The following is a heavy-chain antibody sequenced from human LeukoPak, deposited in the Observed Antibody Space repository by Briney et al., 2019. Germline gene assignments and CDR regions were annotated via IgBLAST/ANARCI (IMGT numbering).Heavy chain of an antibody. Sequence: SVKVSCKASGGTFSSYAISWVRQAPGQGLEWMGGIIPIFGTANYAQKFQGRVTITADESTSTAYMELSSLRSEDTAVYYCARSSSPNNWFDPWGQGALVTVSS. CDR2: IIPIFGTA. J-gene: IGHJ5*02. CDR3: ARSSSPNNWFDP. D-gene: IGHD6-13*01. CDR1: GGTFSSYA. V-gene: IGHV1-69*13.